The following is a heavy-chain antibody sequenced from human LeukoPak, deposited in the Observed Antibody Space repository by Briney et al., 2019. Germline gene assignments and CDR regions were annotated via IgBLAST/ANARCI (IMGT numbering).Heavy chain of an antibody. D-gene: IGHD4-17*01. CDR3: ARGGMFYGDYFSLGY. V-gene: IGHV4-59*01. J-gene: IGHJ4*02. CDR1: GGSISSYY. CDR2: IYYSGST. Sequence: PSETLSLTCTVSGGSISSYYWSWLRHPPRKGLEWVGYIYYSGSTNYNPSLKSRVTISVDTSKNQFSLKLSSVTAADTAVYYCARGGMFYGDYFSLGYWGQGTLVTVSS.